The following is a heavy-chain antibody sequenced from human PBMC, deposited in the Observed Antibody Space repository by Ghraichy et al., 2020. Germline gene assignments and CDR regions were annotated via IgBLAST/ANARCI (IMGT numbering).Heavy chain of an antibody. CDR3: TTIPPYRYNWNYYVDC. D-gene: IGHD1-7*01. Sequence: GGSLRLSCAASGFTFSDAWMTWVRQAPGKGLEWVGRIKSKTDGGTIDYGAPVKGRFTISRDDSKSTLYLQMNSLETEDTAVYFCTTIPPYRYNWNYYVDCGGQGTLVTVSS. V-gene: IGHV3-15*01. J-gene: IGHJ4*02. CDR1: GFTFSDAW. CDR2: IKSKTDGGTI.